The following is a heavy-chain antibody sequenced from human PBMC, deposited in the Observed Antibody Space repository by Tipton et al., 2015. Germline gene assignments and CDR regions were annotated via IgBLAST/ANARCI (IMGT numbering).Heavy chain of an antibody. V-gene: IGHV4-39*01. CDR3: ARHLYYYYYGMDV. J-gene: IGHJ6*02. Sequence: TPSLTCTVSGGSISNTYYWGWIRQPPGKGLEWIGSIYYSGKTYYNPSLKSRVTISVDTSKNQFSLKLSSVTAADTAVYYCARHLYYYYYGMDVWGQGTTVTVSS. CDR2: IYYSGKT. CDR1: GGSISNTYY.